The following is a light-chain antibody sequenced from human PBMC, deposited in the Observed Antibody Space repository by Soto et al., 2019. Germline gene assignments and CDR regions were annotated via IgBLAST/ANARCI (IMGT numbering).Light chain of an antibody. CDR1: PRITTY. CDR2: TSG. CDR3: QQTYNTPYT. J-gene: IGKJ2*01. V-gene: IGKV1-39*01. Sequence: IHMTQSPSSLSASVGDRVTITCRASPRITTYLNWYQQKPGEAPKLLISTSGTLQRGVPSRFTGSGSGTDFTLTITGLQPADFATYFCQQTYNTPYTFGQGTKLEIK.